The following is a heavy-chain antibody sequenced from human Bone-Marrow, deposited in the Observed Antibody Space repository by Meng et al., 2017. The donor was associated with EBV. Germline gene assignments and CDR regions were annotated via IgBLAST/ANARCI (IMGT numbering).Heavy chain of an antibody. J-gene: IGHJ5*02. V-gene: IGHV4-34*01. Sequence: QVQLQQWGAGLLQPSETLSPPFAVYGGAFSGYYWSWIRQPPGKGLEWIGEINHSGSTNYNPSLKSRVTISVDTSKNQFSLKLSSVTAADTAVYYCAREVYNWFDPWGQGTLVTVSS. CDR2: INHSGST. CDR1: GGAFSGYY. D-gene: IGHD6-6*01. CDR3: AREVYNWFDP.